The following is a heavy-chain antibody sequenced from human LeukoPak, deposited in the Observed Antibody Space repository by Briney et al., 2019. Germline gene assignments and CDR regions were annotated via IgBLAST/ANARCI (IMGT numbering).Heavy chain of an antibody. J-gene: IGHJ6*02. CDR3: ARGTDTKPFWSGYWVNV. Sequence: GGSLRLSCAVSGFTVSSNYMTWVRQAPGKGLEWVAIIYSGGSTYYADSVKGRFTISRVNSENTLYLQMNSLRAEDTAVYYCARGTDTKPFWSGYWVNVWGQGTTVTVSS. CDR1: GFTVSSNY. CDR2: IYSGGST. V-gene: IGHV3-53*05. D-gene: IGHD3-3*01.